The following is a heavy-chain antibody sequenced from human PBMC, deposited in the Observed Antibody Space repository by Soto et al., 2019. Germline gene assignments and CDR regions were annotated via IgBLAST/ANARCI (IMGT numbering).Heavy chain of an antibody. CDR1: GGSIRSGDNY. V-gene: IGHV4-30-4*01. J-gene: IGHJ6*02. CDR3: AREAGNYYYSSAMGV. CDR2: MYYSGST. Sequence: SETLSLTCTVSGGSIRSGDNYWSWIRQPPGKGLEWIGYMYYSGSTYYNPSLRNRVTISVDTSKNQFSLKLTSVTAADTAVYYCAREAGNYYYSSAMGVWGLGTTVTVSS. D-gene: IGHD6-19*01.